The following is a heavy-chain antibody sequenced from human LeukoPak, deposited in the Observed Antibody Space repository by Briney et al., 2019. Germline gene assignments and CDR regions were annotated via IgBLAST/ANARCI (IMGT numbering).Heavy chain of an antibody. D-gene: IGHD6-19*01. V-gene: IGHV3-23*01. J-gene: IGHJ4*02. CDR3: AKDRWAVAGMVMSV. Sequence: GGSLRLSCAASGFTFSSYEMNWVRQAPGKGLEWVSSISGGGGSTYYADSVKGRFTISRDNSKNTLYLQMNSLRAEDTAVYYCAKDRWAVAGMVMSVWGQGTLVTVSS. CDR1: GFTFSSYE. CDR2: ISGGGGST.